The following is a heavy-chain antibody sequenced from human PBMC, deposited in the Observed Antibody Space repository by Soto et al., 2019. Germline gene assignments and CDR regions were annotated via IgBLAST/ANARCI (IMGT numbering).Heavy chain of an antibody. J-gene: IGHJ3*01. CDR1: GLTFGSSW. CDR2: VKSKTDAGTT. D-gene: IGHD3-16*01. CDR3: ATGTYANYWGKTAFGV. Sequence: EVQLVESGGGLVKFGGSLRLSCAASGLTFGSSWMNWVRQAPGKGLEWVGRVKSKTDAGTTDSAAPVEGRFTISRDDSPNTLYLQMNNLKTEDTAVYYCATGTYANYWGKTAFGVWGRGTMVTVAS. V-gene: IGHV3-15*07.